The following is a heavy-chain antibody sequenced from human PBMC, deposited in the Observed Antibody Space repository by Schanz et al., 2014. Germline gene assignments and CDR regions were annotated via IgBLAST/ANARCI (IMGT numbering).Heavy chain of an antibody. CDR1: GFTFTNYA. Sequence: EVQLVESGGGLIQPGGSLRLSCAASGFTFTNYAMSWVRQAPGKGLEWVSAMNESHSTIYYADSVRGRFTISRDNAENTLFLQMNSLRAEDTAVYYCANNWNLDYWGQGTLVTVSS. D-gene: IGHD1-20*01. CDR2: MNESHSTI. J-gene: IGHJ4*02. V-gene: IGHV3-23*04. CDR3: ANNWNLDY.